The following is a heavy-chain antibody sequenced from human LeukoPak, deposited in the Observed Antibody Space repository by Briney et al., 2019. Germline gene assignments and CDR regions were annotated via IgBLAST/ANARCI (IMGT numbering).Heavy chain of an antibody. CDR2: INHSGST. D-gene: IGHD5-18*01. J-gene: IGHJ4*02. V-gene: IGHV4-4*02. CDR1: GGSISSNNW. Sequence: PSETLSLTCVVSGGSISSNNWWSWVRQSPVKGLEWIGEINHSGSTNYNPSLKSRVTISVDTSKNQFSLKLSSVTAADTAMYYCARHPPYSYAHGGYYFDYWGQGTLVTVSS. CDR3: ARHPPYSYAHGGYYFDY.